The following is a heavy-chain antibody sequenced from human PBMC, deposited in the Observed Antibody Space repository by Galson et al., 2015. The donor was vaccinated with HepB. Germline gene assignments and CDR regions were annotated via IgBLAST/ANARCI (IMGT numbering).Heavy chain of an antibody. D-gene: IGHD6-19*01. CDR3: ARGVLGGKYSSGWYLDY. V-gene: IGHV3-53*01. CDR2: IYSGGST. J-gene: IGHJ4*02. CDR1: GFTVSSNY. Sequence: SLRLSCAASGFTVSSNYMSWVRQAPGKGLEWVSVIYSGGSTYYADSVKGRFTISRDNSKNTLYLQMNSLRAEDTAVYYCARGVLGGKYSSGWYLDYWGQGTLVTVSS.